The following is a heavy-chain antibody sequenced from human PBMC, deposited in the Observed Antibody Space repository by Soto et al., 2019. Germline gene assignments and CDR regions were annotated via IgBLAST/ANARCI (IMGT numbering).Heavy chain of an antibody. CDR3: ARSGNYRLDC. CDR2: ISTSGSSI. Sequence: EVQLVESGGGLVQPGGSLRLSCAASGFSFSSHNMNWVRQAPGKGLEWVSYISTSGSSIYYVDSVKGRFTISRDNAKNSLYLQINSLRAEDTAVYYCARSGNYRLDCWGQGTLVTVSS. J-gene: IGHJ4*02. CDR1: GFSFSSHN. V-gene: IGHV3-48*01. D-gene: IGHD1-26*01.